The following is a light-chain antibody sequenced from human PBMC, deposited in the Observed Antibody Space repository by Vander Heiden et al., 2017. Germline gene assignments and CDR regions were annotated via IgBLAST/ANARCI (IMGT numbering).Light chain of an antibody. V-gene: IGKV4-1*01. CDR1: QSVLYRSNNKNY. J-gene: IGKJ2*01. CDR3: QQYYTTPYT. Sequence: DLVMTQSPASLAGSLGEGATVNCKAVQSVLYRSNNKNYLAWYQKKPGQPPKLLIYWASTRESGVPDRFSGSGSETDFTLTISSLQAEDVAVYYCQQYYTTPYTFGQGTKLEIK. CDR2: WAS.